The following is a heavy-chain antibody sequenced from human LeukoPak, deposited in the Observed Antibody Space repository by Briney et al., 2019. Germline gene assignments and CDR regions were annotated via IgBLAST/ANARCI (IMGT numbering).Heavy chain of an antibody. V-gene: IGHV3-23*01. CDR3: AKGGIVGATTGGDIDY. CDR1: GFSFISYA. Sequence: GSLRLSCAASGFSFISYAMSWVRQAPGKGLEWVSAISGSGGSTYYADSVKGRFTISRDNSKNTLYLQMNSLRAEDTAVYYCAKGGIVGATTGGDIDYWGQGTLVTVSS. CDR2: ISGSGGST. J-gene: IGHJ4*02. D-gene: IGHD1-26*01.